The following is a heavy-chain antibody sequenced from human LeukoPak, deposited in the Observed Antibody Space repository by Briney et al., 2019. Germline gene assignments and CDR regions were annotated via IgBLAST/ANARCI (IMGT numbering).Heavy chain of an antibody. CDR1: GFTFSSYG. CDR3: AKDIYYSSGYYGTFDI. V-gene: IGHV3-30*02. CDR2: IWYGGSNK. J-gene: IGHJ3*02. Sequence: GGSLRLSCAASGFTFSSYGMHWVRQAPGKGLEWVAVIWYGGSNKYYADSVKGRFTISRDNFKNTLYLQMNSLRAEDTAVYYCAKDIYYSSGYYGTFDIWGQGTMVTVSS. D-gene: IGHD3-22*01.